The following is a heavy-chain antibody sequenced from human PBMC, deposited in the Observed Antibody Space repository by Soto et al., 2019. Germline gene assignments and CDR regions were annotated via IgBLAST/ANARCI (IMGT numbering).Heavy chain of an antibody. CDR2: ISYDGSNK. CDR3: ARVFDT. V-gene: IGHV3-30-3*01. Sequence: QVQLVESGGGVVQPGRSLRLSCKASGFTFSNYAMDWVRQAPGKGLEWVALISYDGSNKYYADTVKGRFTISRDNSKNTLYLKMNSPRPEDTAVYYCARVFDTWGQGTLVTVSS. J-gene: IGHJ5*02. CDR1: GFTFSNYA.